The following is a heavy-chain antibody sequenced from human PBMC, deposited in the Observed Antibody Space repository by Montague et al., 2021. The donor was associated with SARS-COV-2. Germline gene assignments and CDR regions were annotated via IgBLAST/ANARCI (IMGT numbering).Heavy chain of an antibody. V-gene: IGHV4-39*01. D-gene: IGHD3-10*01. CDR2: IYYSGTT. CDR1: GGSIRSSSYY. J-gene: IGHJ3*02. Sequence: SETLSLTCTVSGGSIRSSSYYWGWNRQPPGKGLEWVGNIYYSGTTFIXXXLESRVTISVDASKNQFSLNLTSVTAADTAVYYCARPLVRGVPKAFDIWGQGALVIVSS. CDR3: ARPLVRGVPKAFDI.